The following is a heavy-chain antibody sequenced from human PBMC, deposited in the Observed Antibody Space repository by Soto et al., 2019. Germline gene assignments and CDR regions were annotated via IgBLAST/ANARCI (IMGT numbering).Heavy chain of an antibody. CDR1: GYTFTSYY. V-gene: IGHV1-46*01. CDR3: AREREMATISPDAFDI. CDR2: INPSGGST. Sequence: GASLKVSCNASGYTFTSYYMHWVRQAPGQGLEWMGIINPSGGSTSYAQKFQGRVTMTRDTSTSTVYMELSSLRSEDTAVYYCAREREMATISPDAFDIWGQVPMVPISS. J-gene: IGHJ3*02. D-gene: IGHD5-12*01.